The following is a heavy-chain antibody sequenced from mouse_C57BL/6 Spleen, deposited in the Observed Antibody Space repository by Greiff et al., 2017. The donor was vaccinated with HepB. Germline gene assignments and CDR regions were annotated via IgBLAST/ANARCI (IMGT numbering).Heavy chain of an antibody. J-gene: IGHJ2*01. CDR2: IYPGSGST. Sequence: VQLQQPGAELVKPGASVKMSCKASGYTFTSYWITWVKQRPGQGLEWIGDIYPGSGSTNYNEKFKSKATLTVDTSSSTAYMQLSSLTSEDSAVYYCARCLVGLRHCCDYWGQGTTLTVSS. CDR1: GYTFTSYW. D-gene: IGHD2-2*01. V-gene: IGHV1-55*01. CDR3: ARCLVGLRHCCDY.